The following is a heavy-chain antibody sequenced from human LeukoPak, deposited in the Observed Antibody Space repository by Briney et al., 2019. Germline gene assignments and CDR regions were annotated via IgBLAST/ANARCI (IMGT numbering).Heavy chain of an antibody. CDR2: ISWDGGST. D-gene: IGHD6-19*01. V-gene: IGHV3-43D*03. J-gene: IGHJ4*02. CDR3: ARDGRYSSGPHLY. CDR1: GFTFDDYA. Sequence: PGGSLRLSCAASGFTFDDYAMHWVRQAPGKGLEWVSLISWDGGSTYYVDSVKGRFTISRDNSKNTLYLQMNSLRAEDTAVYYCARDGRYSSGPHLYWGQGTLVTVSS.